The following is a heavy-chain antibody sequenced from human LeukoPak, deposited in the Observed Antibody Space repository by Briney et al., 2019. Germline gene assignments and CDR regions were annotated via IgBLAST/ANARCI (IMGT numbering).Heavy chain of an antibody. J-gene: IGHJ4*02. CDR3: AREGSYRPLDY. V-gene: IGHV4-4*07. CDR1: GGSISSYY. CDR2: IYTSGST. D-gene: IGHD1-26*01. Sequence: SETLSLTCTVSGGSISSYYWSWIRQPAGKGLEWIGRIYTSGSTNYHPSLMSRVTMSMDTSKNQFSLNLSSVTAADTAVYYCAREGSYRPLDYWGQGTLVTVSS.